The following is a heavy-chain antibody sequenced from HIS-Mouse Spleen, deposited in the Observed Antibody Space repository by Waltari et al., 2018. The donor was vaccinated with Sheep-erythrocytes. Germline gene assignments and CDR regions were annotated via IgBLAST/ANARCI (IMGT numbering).Heavy chain of an antibody. J-gene: IGHJ3*02. V-gene: IGHV3-21*01. D-gene: IGHD1-1*01. CDR1: GFTFSRYS. Sequence: EVQLVESGGGLVKPGGSLRLSCAASGFTFSRYSMIWARQAPGKGLEWVSSISSSSSYIYYADSVKGRFTISRDNAKNSLYLQMNSLRAEDTAVYYCARDTGTDAFDIWGQGTMVTVSS. CDR3: ARDTGTDAFDI. CDR2: ISSSSSYI.